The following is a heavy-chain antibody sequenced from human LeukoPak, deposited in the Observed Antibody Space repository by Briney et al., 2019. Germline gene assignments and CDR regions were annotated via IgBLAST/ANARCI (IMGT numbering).Heavy chain of an antibody. Sequence: SETLSLTCTVSGGSISSYYWSWIRQPAGKGLEWIGRIYTSGSTNYNPSLKSRVTMSVDTSKNQFSLKLSSVTAADTAVYYCAREAFRCGSTSCYGGGYYYYGMDVWGQGTTVTVSS. CDR3: AREAFRCGSTSCYGGGYYYYGMDV. CDR2: IYTSGST. D-gene: IGHD2-2*01. J-gene: IGHJ6*02. CDR1: GGSISSYY. V-gene: IGHV4-4*07.